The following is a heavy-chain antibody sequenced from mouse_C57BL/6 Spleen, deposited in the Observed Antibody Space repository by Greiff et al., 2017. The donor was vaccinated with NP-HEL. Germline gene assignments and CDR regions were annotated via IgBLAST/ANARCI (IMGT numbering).Heavy chain of an antibody. D-gene: IGHD2-9*01. CDR3: ARPYYGYDPDY. V-gene: IGHV1-59*01. Sequence: VQLQQPGAELVRPGTSVKLSCKASGYTFTSYWMHWVKQRPGQGLEWIGVIDPSDSYTNYNQKFKGKATLTVDTSSSTAYMQLSSLTSEDSAVYYCARPYYGYDPDYWAKAPLSQSPQ. CDR2: IDPSDSYT. CDR1: GYTFTSYW. J-gene: IGHJ2*01.